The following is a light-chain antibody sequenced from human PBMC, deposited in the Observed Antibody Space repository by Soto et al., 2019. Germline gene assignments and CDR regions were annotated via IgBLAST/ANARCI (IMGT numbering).Light chain of an antibody. V-gene: IGKV1-13*02. CDR2: DAS. CDR1: QAINSA. J-gene: IGKJ4*01. Sequence: IQLTPSPSSLSASVGDKVTISCRASQAINSALAWCQQRPGKAPMVLIYDASILESGVPSRFSGSGSGTDFTLTISSLQPEDFAAYYCQQFNSYPLTFGGGTKVEIE. CDR3: QQFNSYPLT.